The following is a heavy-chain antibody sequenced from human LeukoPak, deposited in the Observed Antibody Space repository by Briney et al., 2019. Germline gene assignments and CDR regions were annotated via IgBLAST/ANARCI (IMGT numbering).Heavy chain of an antibody. J-gene: IGHJ4*02. CDR1: GFTFSSHW. V-gene: IGHV3-23*01. Sequence: GGSLRLSCAASGFTFSSHWMSWVRQAPGQGLGWVSAISGSGGSTYYADSVKGRFTISRDNSKNTMYLLMNNLRVEDTAVYYCAKASGLTTLRLGELRGPFDYWGQGTLVTVSS. D-gene: IGHD3-16*01. CDR2: ISGSGGST. CDR3: AKASGLTTLRLGELRGPFDY.